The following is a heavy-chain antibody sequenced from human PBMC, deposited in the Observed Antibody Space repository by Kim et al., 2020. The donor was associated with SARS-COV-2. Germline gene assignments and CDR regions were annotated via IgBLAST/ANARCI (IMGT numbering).Heavy chain of an antibody. J-gene: IGHJ4*02. CDR3: AKVGTGGYFDWFPRDY. D-gene: IGHD3-9*01. V-gene: IGHV3-23*01. CDR2: ISGSGGST. Sequence: GGSLRLSCAASGFTFSSYAMSWVRQAPGKGLEWVSAISGSGGSTYYADSVKGRFTISRDNSKNTLYLQMNSLRAEDTAVYYCAKVGTGGYFDWFPRDYWGQGTLVTVSS. CDR1: GFTFSSYA.